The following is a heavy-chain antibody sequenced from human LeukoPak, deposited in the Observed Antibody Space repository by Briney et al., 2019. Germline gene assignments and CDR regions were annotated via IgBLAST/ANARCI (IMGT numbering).Heavy chain of an antibody. J-gene: IGHJ1*01. Sequence: SETLSLTCTVSGGSISSYYWSWIRQPPGKGLEWIGYIYYSGSTNYNPSLKSRVTISVDTSKNQFSLKLSSVTAADTAVYYCARGGRYKGYFQHWGQGTLVTVSS. CDR3: ARGGRYKGYFQH. CDR1: GGSISSYY. V-gene: IGHV4-59*01. CDR2: IYYSGST. D-gene: IGHD1-1*01.